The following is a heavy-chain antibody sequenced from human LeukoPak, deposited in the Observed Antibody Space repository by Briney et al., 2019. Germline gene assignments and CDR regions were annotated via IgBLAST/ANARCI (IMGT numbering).Heavy chain of an antibody. CDR2: INPSGGST. V-gene: IGHV1-46*01. CDR1: GYTFTSYY. D-gene: IGHD3-22*01. Sequence: VASVKVSCKASGYTFTSYYMHWVRQAPGQGLEWMGIINPSGGSTSYAQKFQGRVTMTRDTSTSTAYMELRSLRSDDTAVYYCARGFPPRRNYDSSGYYSYYFDHWGQGTLVTVSS. J-gene: IGHJ4*02. CDR3: ARGFPPRRNYDSSGYYSYYFDH.